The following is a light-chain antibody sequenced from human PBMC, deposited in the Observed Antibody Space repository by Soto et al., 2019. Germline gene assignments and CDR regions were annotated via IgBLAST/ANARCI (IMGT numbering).Light chain of an antibody. CDR1: QSVLYSSNNKNY. CDR2: CAS. CDR3: QQYYTTQLT. Sequence: DLVMTQSPDSLTVSLGERATIDCKSSQSVLYSSNNKNYLAWYQQKPGQPPKLLIYCASTRESGVPDRFSGSGSGTDFTLTISSLQAEDVAVYYCQQYYTTQLTGGGGTKVDIK. J-gene: IGKJ4*01. V-gene: IGKV4-1*01.